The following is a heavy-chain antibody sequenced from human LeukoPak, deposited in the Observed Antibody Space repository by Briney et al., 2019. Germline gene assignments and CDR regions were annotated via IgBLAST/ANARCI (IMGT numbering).Heavy chain of an antibody. Sequence: RAGGSLRLFCAASGFTFSSSAMGWVSQAPGKGLGWVSDISVSRRRIFYADTVKGRFTISRDNTKKTLYLQMNSLRAEDTAVYYCAREGRSSWYFHEVDYWGQGTLVTVSS. CDR2: ISVSRRRI. CDR1: GFTFSSSA. D-gene: IGHD6-13*01. CDR3: AREGRSSWYFHEVDY. V-gene: IGHV3-23*01. J-gene: IGHJ4*02.